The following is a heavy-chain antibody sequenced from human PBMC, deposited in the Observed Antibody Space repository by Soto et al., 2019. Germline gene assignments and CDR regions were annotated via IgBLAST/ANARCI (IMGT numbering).Heavy chain of an antibody. CDR2: IYYSGST. CDR1: GGSISSYY. D-gene: IGHD3-9*01. CDR3: ARSRDDILTGYYTEYFQH. V-gene: IGHV4-59*01. J-gene: IGHJ1*01. Sequence: PSETLSLTCTVSGGSISSYYWSWIRQPPGKGLEWIGYIYYSGSTNYNPSLKSRVTISVDTSKNQFSLKLSSVTAADTAVFYCARSRDDILTGYYTEYFQHWGQGTLVTVSS.